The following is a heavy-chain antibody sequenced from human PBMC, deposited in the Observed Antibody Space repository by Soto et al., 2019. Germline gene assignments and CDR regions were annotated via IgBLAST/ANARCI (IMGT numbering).Heavy chain of an antibody. CDR2: MNPNSGNT. CDR1: GYTFTSYD. Sequence: ASVKVSCKASGYTFTSYDINWVRQATGQGLEWMGWMNPNSGNTGYAQKFQGRVTMTRNTSISTAYMELSSLRSEDTAVYYCAKVGRMTKGTYYFDYWGQGTLVTVSS. CDR3: AKVGRMTKGTYYFDY. J-gene: IGHJ4*02. D-gene: IGHD4-17*01. V-gene: IGHV1-8*01.